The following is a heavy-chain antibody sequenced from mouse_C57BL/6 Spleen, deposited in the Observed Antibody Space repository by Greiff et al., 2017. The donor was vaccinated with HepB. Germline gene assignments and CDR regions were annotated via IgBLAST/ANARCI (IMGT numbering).Heavy chain of an antibody. J-gene: IGHJ2*01. Sequence: QVQLQQSGPELVKPGASVKISCKASGYAFSSSWMNWVKQRPGKGLEWIGRIYPGDGDTNYNGKFKGKATLTADKSSSTAYMQLSSLTSEDSAVYFCARWGLMTPPSSDYWGQGTTLTVSS. CDR3: ARWGLMTPPSSDY. V-gene: IGHV1-82*01. CDR1: GYAFSSSW. D-gene: IGHD2-3*01. CDR2: IYPGDGDT.